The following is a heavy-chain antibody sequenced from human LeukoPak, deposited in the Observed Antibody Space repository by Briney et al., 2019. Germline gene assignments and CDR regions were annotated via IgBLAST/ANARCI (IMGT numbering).Heavy chain of an antibody. J-gene: IGHJ6*03. CDR2: ISSHGDST. D-gene: IGHD1-14*01. V-gene: IGHV3-23*01. CDR1: GFKFDDYG. Sequence: GGSLRLSCAASGFKFDDYGMSWVRQAPGKGLEWVSAISSHGDSTSYADSVKGRFTISRDNSKNTLYLQLNSLRADDTAVYFCARNVTTFYYMDVWGKGTTVTVSS. CDR3: ARNVTTFYYMDV.